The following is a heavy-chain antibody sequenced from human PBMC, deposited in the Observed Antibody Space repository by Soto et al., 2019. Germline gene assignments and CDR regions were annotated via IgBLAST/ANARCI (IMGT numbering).Heavy chain of an antibody. D-gene: IGHD2-15*01. CDR3: TTAYCSGGSCYSTSYNFDM. V-gene: IGHV3-15*01. Sequence: RRGSMRVCLAPSGFRFSNACMSWVRPAPGKGLDWVGRIKSETYAGTTDYAAPVKGRFTISRDDSKNTLFLQMNSLKTEDTAVYYCTTAYCSGGSCYSTSYNFDMWGQGTMVTVSS. CDR1: GFRFSNAC. J-gene: IGHJ3*02. CDR2: IKSETYAGTT.